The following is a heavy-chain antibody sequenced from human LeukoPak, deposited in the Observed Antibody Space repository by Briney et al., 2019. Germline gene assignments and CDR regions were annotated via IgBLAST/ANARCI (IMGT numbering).Heavy chain of an antibody. CDR3: AKVADSGGYYYFDY. J-gene: IGHJ4*02. Sequence: PGGSLSLSCAASGFTFSSYAMSWVRQAPGKGLEWVSAISGSGGSTYYADSVKGRFTVSRDNSKNTLYLEMNSLRVEDTAVYYCAKVADSGGYYYFDYWGQGTLVTVSS. CDR2: ISGSGGST. D-gene: IGHD6-19*01. CDR1: GFTFSSYA. V-gene: IGHV3-23*01.